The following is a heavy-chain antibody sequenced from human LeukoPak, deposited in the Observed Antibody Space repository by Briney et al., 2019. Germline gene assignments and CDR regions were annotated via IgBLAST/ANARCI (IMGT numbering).Heavy chain of an antibody. D-gene: IGHD3-22*01. CDR1: GFTFSSYW. J-gene: IGHJ4*02. Sequence: TGGSLRLSCAASGFTFSSYWMHWVRQAPGKGLVWVSRINSDGSSTSYADSVKGRFTISRDNSRDTLYLQMNSLRAGDTAIYYCVKDRPNYYGSNGHYYRQNGDYWGQGTLVAVSS. V-gene: IGHV3-74*01. CDR3: VKDRPNYYGSNGHYYRQNGDY. CDR2: INSDGSST.